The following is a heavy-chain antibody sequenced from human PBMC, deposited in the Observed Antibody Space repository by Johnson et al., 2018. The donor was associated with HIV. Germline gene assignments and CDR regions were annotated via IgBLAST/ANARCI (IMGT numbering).Heavy chain of an antibody. CDR3: AKGATRYKTSGSNSDGAFDI. J-gene: IGHJ3*02. V-gene: IGHV3-7*05. Sequence: VQLVESGGGVVQPGRSLRLSCAASGFTFSSYAMHWVRQAPGKGLEWVANIKEDGSEKYYVDSVKGRFTISRDNAKNSLYLQMNTLRAEDTALYYCAKGATRYKTSGSNSDGAFDIWGQGTMVTVSS. CDR1: GFTFSSYA. CDR2: IKEDGSEK. D-gene: IGHD1-26*01.